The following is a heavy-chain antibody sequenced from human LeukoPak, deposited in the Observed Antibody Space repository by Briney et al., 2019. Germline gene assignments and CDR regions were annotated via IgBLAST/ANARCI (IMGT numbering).Heavy chain of an antibody. CDR1: GGSFSGYY. CDR2: INPSGST. CDR3: ASPRGGAFDI. D-gene: IGHD3-10*01. Sequence: SETLSLTCAVYGGSFSGYYWSWIRQPPGKGLEWIGEINPSGSTNYNPSLKSRVTMSEDTSKNLFSLKVSSVTAADTAVYYCASPRGGAFDIWGQGTMVTVSS. J-gene: IGHJ3*02. V-gene: IGHV4-34*01.